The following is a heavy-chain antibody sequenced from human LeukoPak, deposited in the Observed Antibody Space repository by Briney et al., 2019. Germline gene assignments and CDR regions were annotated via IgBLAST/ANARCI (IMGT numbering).Heavy chain of an antibody. CDR2: ISGSSSSSDGGAI. J-gene: IGHJ3*02. CDR3: ARDKEFYGDYAPTDAFDI. CDR1: GFTFSTYS. Sequence: AGGSLRLSCTASGFTFSTYSMNWVRQAPGRGLEWVSYISGSSSSSDGGAIQYADSVKGRFTISRDNDKNSLYLQMNSLRAEDTAVYYCARDKEFYGDYAPTDAFDIWGQGTMVTVSS. D-gene: IGHD4-17*01. V-gene: IGHV3-48*01.